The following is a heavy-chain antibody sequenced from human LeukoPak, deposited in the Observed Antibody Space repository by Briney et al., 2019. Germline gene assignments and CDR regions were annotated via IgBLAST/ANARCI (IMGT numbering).Heavy chain of an antibody. J-gene: IGHJ4*02. D-gene: IGHD6-19*01. CDR2: ISYDGSNK. CDR1: GFTFSNYA. Sequence: GGSLRLSCAASGFTFSNYAIHWVRQAPGKGLEWVAVISYDGSNKYYADSVKGRVTISRDNSKNTLYLQMNSLRAEDTAVYHCARDWRGIAVTGTGFIDYWGQGTLVTVSS. CDR3: ARDWRGIAVTGTGFIDY. V-gene: IGHV3-30-3*01.